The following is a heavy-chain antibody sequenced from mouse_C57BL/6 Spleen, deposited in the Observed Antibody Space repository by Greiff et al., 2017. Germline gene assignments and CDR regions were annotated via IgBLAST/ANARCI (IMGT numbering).Heavy chain of an antibody. D-gene: IGHD2-1*01. J-gene: IGHJ2*01. CDR3: ARSGGNLFDY. CDR1: GYTFTSYW. V-gene: IGHV1-52*01. CDR2: IDPSDSET. Sequence: QVQLKESGAELVRPGSSVKLSCKASGYTFTSYWMHWVKQRPIQGLEWIGNIDPSDSETHYNQKFKDKATLTVDKSSSTAYMQLSSLTSEDSAVYYCARSGGNLFDYWGQGTTLTVSS.